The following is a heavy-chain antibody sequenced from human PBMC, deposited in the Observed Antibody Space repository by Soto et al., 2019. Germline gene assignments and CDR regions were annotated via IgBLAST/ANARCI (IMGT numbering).Heavy chain of an antibody. J-gene: IGHJ4*02. CDR3: ARVPEY. CDR2: IYHSGSI. Sequence: QLQLQESGSGLVKPSQTLSLTCAVSGGSISSGGYSWSWIRQPPGKGLEGIGYIYHSGSIYYNPSLKSRVTISVDWTTPQFSMKLSSVTAAETDLYYCARVPEYWGQGTLVTVSS. CDR1: GGSISSGGYS. V-gene: IGHV4-30-2*01.